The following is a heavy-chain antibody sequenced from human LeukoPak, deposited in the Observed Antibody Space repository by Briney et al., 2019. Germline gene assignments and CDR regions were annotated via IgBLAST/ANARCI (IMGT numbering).Heavy chain of an antibody. CDR1: GFTFSSYA. V-gene: IGHV3-23*01. CDR3: AKVNFGVTMIVVVTQYNRFDP. D-gene: IGHD3-22*01. Sequence: GGSLRLSCAASGFTFSSYAMSWVRQAPGKGLEWVSAISGSGGSTYYADSVKGRFTISRDNSKDTLYLQMNSLRAEDTAVYYCAKVNFGVTMIVVVTQYNRFDPWGQGTLVTVSS. CDR2: ISGSGGST. J-gene: IGHJ5*02.